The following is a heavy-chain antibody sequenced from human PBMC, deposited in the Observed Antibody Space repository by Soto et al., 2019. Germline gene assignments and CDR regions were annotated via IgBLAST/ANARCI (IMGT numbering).Heavy chain of an antibody. Sequence: QVQLQESGPGLVKPSETLSLTCTVSGGSVSSGSYYWSWIRQPPGKGLEWIGYIYYSGSTNYNPSLRSRVTISVDTSKNQSSLKLSSVTAADTAVYYCARDFTFGGVIDRWGQGTLVTVSS. CDR3: ARDFTFGGVIDR. CDR2: IYYSGST. J-gene: IGHJ5*02. V-gene: IGHV4-61*01. CDR1: GGSVSSGSYY. D-gene: IGHD3-16*01.